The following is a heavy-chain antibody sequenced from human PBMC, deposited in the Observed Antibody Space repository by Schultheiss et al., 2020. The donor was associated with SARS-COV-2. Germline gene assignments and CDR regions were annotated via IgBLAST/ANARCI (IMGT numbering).Heavy chain of an antibody. Sequence: GGSLRLSCTASGFTFGDYAMSWFRQAPGKGLEWVSAISGSGGSTYYADSVKGRFTISRDNAKNSLYLQMNSLRAEDTAVYYCARDNSRGRAFDIWGQGTMVTVSS. D-gene: IGHD4-11*01. V-gene: IGHV3-23*01. CDR2: ISGSGGST. J-gene: IGHJ3*02. CDR1: GFTFGDYA. CDR3: ARDNSRGRAFDI.